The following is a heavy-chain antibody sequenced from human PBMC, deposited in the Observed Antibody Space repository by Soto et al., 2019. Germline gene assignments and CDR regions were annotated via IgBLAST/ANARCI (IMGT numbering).Heavy chain of an antibody. J-gene: IGHJ4*02. D-gene: IGHD2-8*01. V-gene: IGHV4-34*01. CDR1: GGSISSYY. CDR2: INHSGST. CDR3: ARGPDCTNGVCYLDY. Sequence: SETMSLTCTVSGGSISSYYGSRIRQHPGKGLEWIGEINHSGSTNYNPSLKSRVTISVDTSKNQFSLKLSSVTAADTAVYYCARGPDCTNGVCYLDYWGQGTLVTVSS.